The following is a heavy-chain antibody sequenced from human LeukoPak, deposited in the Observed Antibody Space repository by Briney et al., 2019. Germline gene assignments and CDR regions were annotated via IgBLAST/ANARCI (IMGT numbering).Heavy chain of an antibody. CDR1: GFTFSSYA. Sequence: GGSLRLSCAASGFTFSSYAMHWVRQAPGKGLEWVAVISYDGSNKYYADSVKGRFTISRDNSKNTLYLQMNSLRAEDTAVYYCASDYYGSGSYYNVPHYGMDVWGKGTTVTVSS. CDR3: ASDYYGSGSYYNVPHYGMDV. D-gene: IGHD3-10*01. V-gene: IGHV3-30*04. J-gene: IGHJ6*04. CDR2: ISYDGSNK.